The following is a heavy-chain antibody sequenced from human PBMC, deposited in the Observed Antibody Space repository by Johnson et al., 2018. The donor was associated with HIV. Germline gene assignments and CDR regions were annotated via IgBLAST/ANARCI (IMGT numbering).Heavy chain of an antibody. V-gene: IGHV3-30*04. Sequence: QVQLVESGGGVVQPGRSLRLSCAASGFTFSSYAMHWVRQAPGKGLEWVAVISYDGSNKYYADSVKGRFTISRDNSKNTLYRQMNSLRAEDTAGYYCARERPGSGYDWGDAFDIWGQGTMVTVSS. J-gene: IGHJ3*02. CDR2: ISYDGSNK. CDR3: ARERPGSGYDWGDAFDI. D-gene: IGHD5-12*01. CDR1: GFTFSSYA.